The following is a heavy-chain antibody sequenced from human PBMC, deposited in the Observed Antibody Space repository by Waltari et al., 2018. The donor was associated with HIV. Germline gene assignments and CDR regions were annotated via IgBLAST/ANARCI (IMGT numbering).Heavy chain of an antibody. J-gene: IGHJ4*02. D-gene: IGHD5-12*01. V-gene: IGHV4-39*01. CDR2: FYYSGRT. CDR3: ASHNVEMATFDY. CDR1: GGSISSSSYY. Sequence: QLQLQESGPGLVKPSETLSLTCTVSGGSISSSSYYWGWIRQPPGNGLEWIGSFYYSGRTYYNPSLKSRVTISVDTSKNQCSLKLSSVTAADTAVYYCASHNVEMATFDYWGQGTLVTVSS.